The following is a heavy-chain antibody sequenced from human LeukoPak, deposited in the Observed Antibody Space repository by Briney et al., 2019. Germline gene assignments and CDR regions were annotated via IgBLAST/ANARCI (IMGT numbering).Heavy chain of an antibody. D-gene: IGHD4-17*01. CDR1: GGSISSYY. CDR3: AGADRHDYGEDY. V-gene: IGHV4-59*01. CDR2: IYYSGSS. J-gene: IGHJ4*02. Sequence: PSATLSLTCTVSGGSISSYYWSWIRQPPGKGLEWIGFIYYSGSSYYNPSLKSRVTMSVDTSKNQFSLKLTSVTAADTAVYYCAGADRHDYGEDYWGQGTLVTVSS.